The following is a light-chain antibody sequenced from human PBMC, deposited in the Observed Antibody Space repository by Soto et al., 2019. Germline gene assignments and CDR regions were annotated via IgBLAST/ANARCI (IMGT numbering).Light chain of an antibody. CDR2: EVS. CDR1: SIDVGGYNY. CDR3: SSYTSSSSYV. V-gene: IGLV2-14*01. Sequence: QSALTQPASVSGSPGQSITISCTGTSIDVGGYNYVSWYQQHPGKAPKLMIYEVSNRPSGVSNRFSGSKSGNTASLTISGLQAEDEADYYCSSYTSSSSYVFATGTKAIVL. J-gene: IGLJ1*01.